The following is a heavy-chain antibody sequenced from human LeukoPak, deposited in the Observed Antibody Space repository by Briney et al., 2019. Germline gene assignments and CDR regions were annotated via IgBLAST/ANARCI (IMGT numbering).Heavy chain of an antibody. CDR2: IYYSGST. D-gene: IGHD3-16*01. CDR1: GGSISSYY. J-gene: IGHJ3*02. CDR3: ARGLGLDAFDI. V-gene: IGHV4-59*01. Sequence: PSETLSLTCTVSGGSISSYYWSWIRQPPGKGLEWIGYIYYSGSTNYNPSLKSRVTISVDTSKNQFSLKLSSVTAADTAVYHCARGLGLDAFDIWGQGTMVTVSS.